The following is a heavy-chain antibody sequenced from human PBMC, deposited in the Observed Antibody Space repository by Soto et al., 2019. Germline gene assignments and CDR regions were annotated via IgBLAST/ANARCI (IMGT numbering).Heavy chain of an antibody. CDR1: GYSISSDYN. J-gene: IGHJ6*01. Sequence: TLSLTRTSSGYSISSDYNWGWIRQPPGYGLWWIARLYPSGSTSYNPSLKRRVTIPVYTAKNQFSLRLTSVTAADTAVYYCVRKGVWMAAVTVGHYYQDDMDVWGQVPTVT. D-gene: IGHD2-8*02. V-gene: IGHV4-38-2*02. CDR2: LYPSGST. CDR3: VRKGVWMAAVTVGHYYQDDMDV.